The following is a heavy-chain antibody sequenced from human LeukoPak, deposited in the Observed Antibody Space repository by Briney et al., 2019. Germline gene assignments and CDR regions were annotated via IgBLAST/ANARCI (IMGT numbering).Heavy chain of an antibody. J-gene: IGHJ4*02. V-gene: IGHV3-23*01. Sequence: GGSLRLSCAASGFTFYNYAMSWVPQAPGKGLEWVSAIGDNGGDTKYADSVKGRFTISRDNSKNTLYLQMNSLRVEDTAIYYCGKDWKLDYWGQGTLVTVSS. CDR2: IGDNGGDT. D-gene: IGHD1-1*01. CDR3: GKDWKLDY. CDR1: GFTFYNYA.